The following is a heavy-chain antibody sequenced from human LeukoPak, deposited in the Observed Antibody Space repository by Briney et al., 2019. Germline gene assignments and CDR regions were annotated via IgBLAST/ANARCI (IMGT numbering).Heavy chain of an antibody. Sequence: QPGGSLRLSCAASGFSFTSYWMHWVRQVPEKGLMWVARINSAGSSASYGGSVQGRFTISRDNAKNTLSLQMSSLRVEDAGIYYCARDVWGDRDGFFDNWGQGTLVTVAS. CDR1: GFSFTSYW. CDR3: ARDVWGDRDGFFDN. CDR2: INSAGSSA. J-gene: IGHJ4*02. V-gene: IGHV3-74*01. D-gene: IGHD5-24*01.